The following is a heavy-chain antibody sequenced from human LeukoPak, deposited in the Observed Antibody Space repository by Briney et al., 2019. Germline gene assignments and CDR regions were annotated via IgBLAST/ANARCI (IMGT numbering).Heavy chain of an antibody. J-gene: IGHJ4*02. CDR1: GGSFSGHY. V-gene: IGHV4-34*01. D-gene: IGHD3-10*01. Sequence: KASETLSLICAVYGGSFSGHYWSWIRQPPGKGLEWIGEINHSGSTNYNPSLKSRVTISVDTSKNQFSLKLSSVTAADTAVYYCARGLGRVSGSSIDYWGQGTLVTVSS. CDR3: ARGLGRVSGSSIDY. CDR2: INHSGST.